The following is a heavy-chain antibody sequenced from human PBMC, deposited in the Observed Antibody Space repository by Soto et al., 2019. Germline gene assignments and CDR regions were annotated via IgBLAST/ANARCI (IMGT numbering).Heavy chain of an antibody. J-gene: IGHJ4*02. D-gene: IGHD2-15*01. Sequence: GESLKISCAASGFTFSSYWMSWVRQAPGKGLEWVANIKQDGSEKYYVDSVKGRFTISRDNAKNSLYLQMNSLRAEDTAVYYCARDSTSEGSGPFDYWGQGTLVTVSS. CDR1: GFTFSSYW. V-gene: IGHV3-7*01. CDR3: ARDSTSEGSGPFDY. CDR2: IKQDGSEK.